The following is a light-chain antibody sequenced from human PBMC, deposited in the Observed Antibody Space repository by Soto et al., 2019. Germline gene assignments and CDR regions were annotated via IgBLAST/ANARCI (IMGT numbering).Light chain of an antibody. CDR1: HYIYSN. CDR3: QLYPNLWT. V-gene: IGKV3-15*01. Sequence: SRWEPATLYSTASHYIYSNVAWFQQRPGQAPRLLIYRASTRATGTPARFSGSGSGTEFTLTIPSPQSDDFAIYYCQLYPNLWTFGEGTKVDIK. J-gene: IGKJ1*01. CDR2: RAS.